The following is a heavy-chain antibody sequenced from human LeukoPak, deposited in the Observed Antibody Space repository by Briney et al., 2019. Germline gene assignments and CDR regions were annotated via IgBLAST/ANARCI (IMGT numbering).Heavy chain of an antibody. Sequence: GGSLRLSCAASGFTFSSYWMSWVRQAPGKGLEWVANIRHDGSEKYYVDSVKGRFTISRDNAKNSLYLQMNSLRAEDTALYYCAKKLFTGMGYYFDSWGQGTLVTVSS. CDR2: IRHDGSEK. J-gene: IGHJ4*02. CDR1: GFTFSSYW. CDR3: AKKLFTGMGYYFDS. D-gene: IGHD3-10*01. V-gene: IGHV3-7*03.